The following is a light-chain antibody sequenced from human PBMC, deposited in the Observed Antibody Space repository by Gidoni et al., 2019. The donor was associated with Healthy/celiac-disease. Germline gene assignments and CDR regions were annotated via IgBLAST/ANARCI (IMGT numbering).Light chain of an antibody. CDR2: DAS. J-gene: IGKJ3*01. V-gene: IGKV1-5*01. CDR3: QQYNSYSGFT. CDR1: QSSSSC. Sequence: DIQMPQSPSTLSASVGDRVTITCRASQSSSSCLAWYQQKPGKAPKLLIYDASSLESGVPSRFGGSGSGTEFTLTISSLQPDDFATYYCQQYNSYSGFTFGPGTKVDIK.